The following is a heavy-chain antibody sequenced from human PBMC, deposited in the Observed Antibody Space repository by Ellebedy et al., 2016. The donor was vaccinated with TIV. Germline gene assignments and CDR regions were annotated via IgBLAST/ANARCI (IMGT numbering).Heavy chain of an antibody. V-gene: IGHV3-11*01. J-gene: IGHJ4*02. CDR3: ARIPGEDSNPY. Sequence: GESLKISXAASGFTFSDYYMSWVRQAPGKGLEWVSAISGSGGSTYYADSVKGRFTISRDNAKNSLYLQMNSLRAEDTAVYYCARIPGEDSNPYWGQGTLVTVSS. CDR2: ISGSGGST. CDR1: GFTFSDYY. D-gene: IGHD4-11*01.